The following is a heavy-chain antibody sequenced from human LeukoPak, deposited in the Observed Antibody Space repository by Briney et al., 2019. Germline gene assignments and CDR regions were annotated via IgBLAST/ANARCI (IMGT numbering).Heavy chain of an antibody. J-gene: IGHJ4*02. CDR2: ISYTVTS. CDR1: GVSISTYY. Sequence: SETLSLTCTVSGVSISTYYWSWIRQPPGKGLEWIGYISYTVTSNYNPSLKSRVTISVDTSKNQFSLKLSSVTAADTAVYYCARVGDWNDLVYWGQGTLVTVSS. CDR3: ARVGDWNDLVY. V-gene: IGHV4-59*01. D-gene: IGHD1-1*01.